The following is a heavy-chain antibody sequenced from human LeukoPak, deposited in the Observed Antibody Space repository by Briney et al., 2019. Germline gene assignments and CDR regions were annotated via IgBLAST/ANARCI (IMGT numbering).Heavy chain of an antibody. CDR1: GGSISSSSYY. D-gene: IGHD3-22*01. J-gene: IGHJ4*02. V-gene: IGHV4-39*01. CDR2: IYYSGST. Sequence: SETLSLTCTVSGGSISSSSYYWGWIRQPPGKGLERIGSIYYSGSTYYNPSLKSRVTISVDTSKNQFSLKLSSVTAADTAVYYCARHFHGGSGYSPDYWGQGTLVTVSS. CDR3: ARHFHGGSGYSPDY.